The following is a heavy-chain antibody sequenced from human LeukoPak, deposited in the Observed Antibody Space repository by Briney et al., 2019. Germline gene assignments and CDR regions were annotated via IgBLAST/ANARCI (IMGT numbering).Heavy chain of an antibody. J-gene: IGHJ6*03. V-gene: IGHV3-30*02. CDR2: IRYDGSNK. CDR1: GFTFSSYG. CDR3: AKGSWELPRPLYYYYYMDV. Sequence: GGSLRLSCAASGFTFSSYGMHWVRQAPGKGLEWVAFIRYDGSNKYYADSVKGRFTISRDNSKNTLYLQMNSLRAEDTAVYYCAKGSWELPRPLYYYYYMDVWGKGTTVTVSS. D-gene: IGHD1-26*01.